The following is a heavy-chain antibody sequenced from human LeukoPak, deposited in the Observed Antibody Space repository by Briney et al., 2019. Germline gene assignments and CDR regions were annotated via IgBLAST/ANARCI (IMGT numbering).Heavy chain of an antibody. CDR2: SSPYNGNT. D-gene: IGHD2-15*01. CDR1: GYTFTTYG. J-gene: IGHJ4*02. CDR3: ARSLLIWFFDY. V-gene: IGHV1-18*01. Sequence: ASVKVSCKASGYTFTTYGISWVRQAPGQGLEWMGWSSPYNGNTNYAQKLRGRVTMTTDTSTSTAYMELRSLRPDDTAVYYCARSLLIWFFDYWGQGTLVTVSS.